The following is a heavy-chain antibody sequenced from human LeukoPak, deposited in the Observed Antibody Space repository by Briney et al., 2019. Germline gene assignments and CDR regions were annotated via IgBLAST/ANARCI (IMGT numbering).Heavy chain of an antibody. Sequence: ASVKASCKASGYSFTSNYIHWVRQAPGQGLEWMGMICPRDGSTSYAQKFQGRVTVTRDTSTSTVHMELSGLRSEDTAVYYCARDQEAFDYWGQGTLVTVSS. CDR1: GYSFTSNY. CDR2: ICPRDGST. CDR3: ARDQEAFDY. V-gene: IGHV1-46*01. J-gene: IGHJ4*02.